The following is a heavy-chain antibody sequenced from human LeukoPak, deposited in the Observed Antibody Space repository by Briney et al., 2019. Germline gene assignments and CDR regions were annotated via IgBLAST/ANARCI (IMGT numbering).Heavy chain of an antibody. CDR1: GLTVNNIY. Sequence: GGSLRLSCAASGLTVNNIYMNWVRQAPGKGLEWVSALYIGGNTYYADSVRGRFTISRDNSKNTLYLQMNSLRAEDTAIYYCMTAAGYNFGQYWGQGTLVTVSS. J-gene: IGHJ4*02. CDR3: MTAAGYNFGQY. V-gene: IGHV3-53*01. D-gene: IGHD5-18*01. CDR2: LYIGGNT.